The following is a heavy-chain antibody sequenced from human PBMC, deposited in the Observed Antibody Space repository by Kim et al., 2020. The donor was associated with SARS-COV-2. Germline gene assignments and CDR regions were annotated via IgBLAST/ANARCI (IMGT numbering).Heavy chain of an antibody. CDR1: GGSISSYY. Sequence: SETLSLTCTVSGGSISSYYWSWIRQPQGKGLEWIGYIYYSGSTNYNPSLKSRVTISVDTSKNQFSLKLSSVTAADTAVYYCARDLWDYYGSGSYYTYYYYGMDVWGQGTTVTVSS. J-gene: IGHJ6*02. CDR2: IYYSGST. CDR3: ARDLWDYYGSGSYYTYYYYGMDV. V-gene: IGHV4-59*13. D-gene: IGHD3-10*01.